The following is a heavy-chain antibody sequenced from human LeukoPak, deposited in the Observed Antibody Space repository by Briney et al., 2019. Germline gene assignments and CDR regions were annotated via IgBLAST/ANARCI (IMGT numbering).Heavy chain of an antibody. D-gene: IGHD6-19*01. CDR1: GFTFSFYS. CDR2: ISSSSSYI. Sequence: GESLRLSCAASGFTFSFYSMNWVRQAPGKGLEWVSSISSSSSYIYYADSVKGRFTISRDNAKNSLYLQMNSLRAEDTAVYYCARDSSGWHYFDYWGQGTLVTVSS. J-gene: IGHJ4*02. CDR3: ARDSSGWHYFDY. V-gene: IGHV3-21*01.